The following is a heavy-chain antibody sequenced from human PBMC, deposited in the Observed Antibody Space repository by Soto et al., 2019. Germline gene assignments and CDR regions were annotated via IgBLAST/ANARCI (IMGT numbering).Heavy chain of an antibody. Sequence: EEQLLVSGGGLVQPGGSLRLSCAGSGFTFSSYAMSWVRQAAGKGLERVSSISGSGDETHYADSVKGRLTISRDNSENTVCLQMSSLRAEDTAIYYCAKGRYSNSYMVLLDLWGQGTLVTVSS. CDR3: AKGRYSNSYMVLLDL. CDR1: GFTFSSYA. CDR2: ISGSGDET. J-gene: IGHJ4*02. V-gene: IGHV3-23*01. D-gene: IGHD3-9*01.